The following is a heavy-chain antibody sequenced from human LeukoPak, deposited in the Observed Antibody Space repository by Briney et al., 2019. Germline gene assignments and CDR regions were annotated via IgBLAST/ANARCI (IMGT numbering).Heavy chain of an antibody. CDR2: IYHSGSS. D-gene: IGHD3-22*01. CDR3: ARGNYDSSGYYFDY. V-gene: IGHV4-30-2*01. Sequence: SETLSLTCAVSGGSISSGAYSWSWIRQPPGKGLEWIGYIYHSGSSYHNLSLKSRVTISVDRSKNQFSLNLSSVTAADTAVYYCARGNYDSSGYYFDYWGQGTLVTVSS. J-gene: IGHJ4*02. CDR1: GGSISSGAYS.